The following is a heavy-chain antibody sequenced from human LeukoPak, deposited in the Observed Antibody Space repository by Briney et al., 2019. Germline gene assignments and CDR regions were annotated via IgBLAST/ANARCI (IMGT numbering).Heavy chain of an antibody. V-gene: IGHV4-34*01. CDR1: GGSFSGYY. Sequence: SETLSLTCAVYGGSFSGYYWSWIRQPPGKGLEWIGEINHSGSTNYNPSLKSRVTIPVDTSKNQFSLKLSSVTAADTAVYYCASTRYSYAGDYWGQGTLVTASS. D-gene: IGHD2-2*01. J-gene: IGHJ4*02. CDR2: INHSGST. CDR3: ASTRYSYAGDY.